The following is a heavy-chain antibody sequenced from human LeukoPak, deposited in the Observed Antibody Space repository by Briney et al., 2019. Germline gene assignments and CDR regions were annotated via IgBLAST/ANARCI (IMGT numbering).Heavy chain of an antibody. D-gene: IGHD3-22*01. CDR1: GYTFTDSY. Sequence: ASVKVSCKASGYTFTDSYMDWVRQAPGQGLEWMGWINPNSGDTNYAQKFQGRVTMTRDTSISTAYMELRSLRSDDTAVYYCARVGYYDSSGYPDYWGQGTLVTVSS. J-gene: IGHJ4*02. CDR2: INPNSGDT. CDR3: ARVGYYDSSGYPDY. V-gene: IGHV1-2*02.